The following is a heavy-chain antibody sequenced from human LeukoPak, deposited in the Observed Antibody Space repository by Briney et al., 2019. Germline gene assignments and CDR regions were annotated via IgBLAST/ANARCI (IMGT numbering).Heavy chain of an antibody. Sequence: GGSLRLSCAASGFTFSSYSMNWVRQAPGKGLEWVSSISSSSSYIYYADSVKGRFTISRDNARNSLYLQMNSLRAEDTAVYYCARDSDWKVPVYWGQGTLVTVSS. CDR3: ARDSDWKVPVY. CDR2: ISSSSSYI. D-gene: IGHD2-2*01. J-gene: IGHJ4*02. CDR1: GFTFSSYS. V-gene: IGHV3-21*01.